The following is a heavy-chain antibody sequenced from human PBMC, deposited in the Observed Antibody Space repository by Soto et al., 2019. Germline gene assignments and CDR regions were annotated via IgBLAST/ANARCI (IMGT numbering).Heavy chain of an antibody. D-gene: IGHD2-15*01. CDR2: IIPIFGTA. J-gene: IGHJ4*02. V-gene: IGHV1-69*13. CDR1: GGTFSSYA. Sequence: SVKLSCKASGGTFSSYAISWVRQAPGQGLEWMGGIIPIFGTANYAQKFQGRVTITADESTSTAYMELSSLRSEDTAVYYCARARGYCSGGSCYPVMSFDYWGQRTLVTVSS. CDR3: ARARGYCSGGSCYPVMSFDY.